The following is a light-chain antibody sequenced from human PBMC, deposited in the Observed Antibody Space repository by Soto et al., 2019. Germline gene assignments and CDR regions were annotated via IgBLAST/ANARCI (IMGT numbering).Light chain of an antibody. CDR1: QSVSSY. J-gene: IGKJ4*01. V-gene: IGKV3-11*01. Sequence: EIVLTQSPATLSLYPGERATLSCRASQSVSSYLTWYQQKPGQAPRLLIYDVSNRATGIPARFSGSGSATDFTLTISSLEPEDFAVYYCQQRSNWPLTFGGGTKVEIK. CDR3: QQRSNWPLT. CDR2: DVS.